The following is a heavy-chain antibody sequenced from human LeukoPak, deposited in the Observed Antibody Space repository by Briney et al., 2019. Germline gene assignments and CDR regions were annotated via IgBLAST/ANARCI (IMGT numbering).Heavy chain of an antibody. CDR1: GGSISSSY. D-gene: IGHD6-19*01. CDR3: ARQAYSSGWYTAAY. J-gene: IGHJ4*02. Sequence: PETLSLTCTVSGGSISSSYWSWIRQPPGKGLEWIASIYDSETTKYNPSLRSRATISSDTSKNQFSLKLSSVTAADTAVYYCARQAYSSGWYTAAYWGQGTLVTVSS. V-gene: IGHV4-59*08. CDR2: IYDSETT.